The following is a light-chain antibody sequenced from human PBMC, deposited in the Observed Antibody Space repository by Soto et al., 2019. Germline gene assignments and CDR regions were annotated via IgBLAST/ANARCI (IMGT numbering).Light chain of an antibody. Sequence: DIVMTQSPDSLAVSLGERATINCKSSQSLLFISNQKNYLAWYQQKPGQPPKLLIYWASTRESGVPDRFIGSGSGTDFTLTISSLQAEDVAVYYCQQYYDPPVTFGQGTRLAIK. V-gene: IGKV4-1*01. CDR1: QSLLFISNQKNY. CDR2: WAS. CDR3: QQYYDPPVT. J-gene: IGKJ5*01.